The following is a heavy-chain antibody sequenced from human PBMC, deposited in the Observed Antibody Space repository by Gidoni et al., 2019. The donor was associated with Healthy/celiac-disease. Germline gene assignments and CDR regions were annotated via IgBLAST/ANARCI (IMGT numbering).Heavy chain of an antibody. V-gene: IGHV3-64D*08. Sequence: EVQLVESGGGLVQPGGSLRLSCSASGFTFSSYAMHWVRQAPGKGLEYVSAISSNGGSTYYADSVKGRFTISRDNSKNTLYLQMSSLRAEDTAVYYCVKDLPEPKPQVPAAKFGAFDIWGQGTMVTVSS. D-gene: IGHD2-2*01. J-gene: IGHJ3*02. CDR2: ISSNGGST. CDR3: VKDLPEPKPQVPAAKFGAFDI. CDR1: GFTFSSYA.